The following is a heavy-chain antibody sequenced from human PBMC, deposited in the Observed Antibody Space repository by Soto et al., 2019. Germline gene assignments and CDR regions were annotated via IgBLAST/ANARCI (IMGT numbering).Heavy chain of an antibody. J-gene: IGHJ2*01. D-gene: IGHD6-19*01. CDR1: GYTFTGYY. CDR3: ARSRSSGWYWYFDL. Sequence: QVQLVQSGAAVKKPGASVKDSCKASGYTFTGYYMHWVRQAPGQGLEWMGWINPNRGGTNYAQKFQGWVTMTRDTSISTAYMELSRLRSDATAVYYCARSRSSGWYWYFDLWGRGTLVTVSS. CDR2: INPNRGGT. V-gene: IGHV1-2*04.